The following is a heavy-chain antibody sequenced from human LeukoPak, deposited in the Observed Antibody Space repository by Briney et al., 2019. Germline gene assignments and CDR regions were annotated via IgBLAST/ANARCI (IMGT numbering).Heavy chain of an antibody. CDR3: AVSFWSGYADY. V-gene: IGHV1-18*04. CDR2: ISAYNGNT. CDR1: GYTFTSYY. Sequence: GASVKVSCKASGYTFTSYYTHWVRQAPGQGLEWMGWISAYNGNTNYAQKLQGRVTMTTDTSTSTAYMELRSLRSDDTAVYYCAVSFWSGYADYWGQGTLVTVSS. J-gene: IGHJ4*02. D-gene: IGHD3-3*01.